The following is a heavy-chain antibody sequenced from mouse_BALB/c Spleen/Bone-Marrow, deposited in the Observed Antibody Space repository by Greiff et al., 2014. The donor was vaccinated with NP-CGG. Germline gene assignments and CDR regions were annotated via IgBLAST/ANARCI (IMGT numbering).Heavy chain of an antibody. Sequence: QVQLQQSGPGLVAPSQSLSITCTVSGFSLTSYGVHWVRQPPGKGLEWLGVIWAGGGTNYNSALMSRLSISKDNSKSQVFLKMNSLQTDDTAMYYCARDNGNFFAYWGQGTLVTVSA. CDR2: IWAGGGT. CDR1: GFSLTSYG. CDR3: ARDNGNFFAY. V-gene: IGHV2-9*02. D-gene: IGHD2-1*01. J-gene: IGHJ3*01.